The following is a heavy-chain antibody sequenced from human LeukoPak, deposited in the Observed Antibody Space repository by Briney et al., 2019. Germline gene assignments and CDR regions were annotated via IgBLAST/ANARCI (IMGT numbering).Heavy chain of an antibody. V-gene: IGHV3-21*04. Sequence: GGSLRLSCAASGLTFSGYSMNWVRQAPGKGLERVSSISSSSSYIYYADSVKGRFTISRDNSKNTLYLQMNILRAEDTAVYYCAKDDDFWSGYSPPEYWGQGTLVTVSS. CDR1: GLTFSGYS. D-gene: IGHD3-3*01. CDR2: ISSSSSYI. J-gene: IGHJ4*02. CDR3: AKDDDFWSGYSPPEY.